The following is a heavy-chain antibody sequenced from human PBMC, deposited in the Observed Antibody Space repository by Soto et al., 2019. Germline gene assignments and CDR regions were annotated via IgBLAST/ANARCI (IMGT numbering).Heavy chain of an antibody. CDR2: ISGSGGST. J-gene: IGHJ6*02. D-gene: IGHD3-10*01. CDR3: ASHGSGSLGHYYYGMDV. V-gene: IGHV3-23*01. Sequence: GSLRLSCAASGFIVSNNYMNWVRQAPGKGLEWVSAISGSGGSTYYADSVKGRFTISRDNSKNTLYLQMNSLRAEDTAVYYCASHGSGSLGHYYYGMDVWGQGTTVTVSS. CDR1: GFIVSNNY.